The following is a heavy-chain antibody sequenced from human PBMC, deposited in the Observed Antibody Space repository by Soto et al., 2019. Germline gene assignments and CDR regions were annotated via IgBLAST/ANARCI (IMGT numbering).Heavy chain of an antibody. Sequence: PSETLSLTCTVSGGSISSSSYYWGWIRQPPGKGLEWIGSIYYSGSTYYNPSLKSRVTISVDTSKNQFSLKLSSVTAADTAVYYCASGQGSGSYSAPFDPWGQGTLVTVSS. CDR3: ASGQGSGSYSAPFDP. D-gene: IGHD1-26*01. CDR2: IYYSGST. CDR1: GGSISSSSYY. J-gene: IGHJ5*02. V-gene: IGHV4-39*01.